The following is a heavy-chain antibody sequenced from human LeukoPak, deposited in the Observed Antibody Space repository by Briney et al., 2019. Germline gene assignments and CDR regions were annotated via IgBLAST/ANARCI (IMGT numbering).Heavy chain of an antibody. V-gene: IGHV3-7*01. J-gene: IGHJ4*02. CDR1: GFTFSRYW. CDR2: IKQDGSEK. D-gene: IGHD6-6*01. CDR3: ARGYSSSYPVDY. Sequence: GGSLRLSCAASGFTFSRYWTSWVRQAPGKGLEWVANIKQDGSEKYYVDSVKGRFTISRDNAKNSLFLQMNSLRAEDTAVYYCARGYSSSYPVDYWGQGTLVTVSS.